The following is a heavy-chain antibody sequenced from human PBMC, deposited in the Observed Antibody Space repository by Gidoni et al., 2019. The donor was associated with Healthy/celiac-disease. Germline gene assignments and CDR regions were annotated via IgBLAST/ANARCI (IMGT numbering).Heavy chain of an antibody. Sequence: QVQLVQSGAEVKKPGASVKVSCKASGYTFTSYDINWVRQATGQGIEWMGWLNPNSGNTGYAQKFQGRVTRTRNTSISTASMELSSLRSEDTAVYYCARGGFKAAAGDYWGQGTLVTVSS. D-gene: IGHD6-13*01. V-gene: IGHV1-8*01. CDR2: LNPNSGNT. CDR3: ARGGFKAAAGDY. J-gene: IGHJ4*02. CDR1: GYTFTSYD.